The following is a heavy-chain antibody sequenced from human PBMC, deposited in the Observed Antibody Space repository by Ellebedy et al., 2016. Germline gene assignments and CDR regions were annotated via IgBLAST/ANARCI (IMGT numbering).Heavy chain of an antibody. CDR3: ARVGPDGELLDY. CDR1: GYTFTGYY. V-gene: IGHV1-2*02. J-gene: IGHJ4*02. CDR2: INPNSGGT. Sequence: ASVKVSCXASGYTFTGYYMHWVRQAPGQGLEWMGWINPNSGGTNYAQKFQGRVTMTRDTSISTAYMELSRLRSDDTAVYYCARVGPDGELLDYWGQGTLVTVSS. D-gene: IGHD1-26*01.